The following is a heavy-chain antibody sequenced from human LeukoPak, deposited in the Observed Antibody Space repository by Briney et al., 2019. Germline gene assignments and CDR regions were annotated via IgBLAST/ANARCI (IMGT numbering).Heavy chain of an antibody. D-gene: IGHD1-26*01. J-gene: IGHJ4*02. CDR3: AREGGGSSPLDY. Sequence: SQTLSLTCAISGDSVSSNSAAWNWIRQSPSRGLEWLGRTYYRSKWYNEYAVSVKSRIIINPDTSKNQFSLKLSSVTAADTAVYYCAREGGGSSPLDYWGQGTLVTVSS. V-gene: IGHV6-1*01. CDR1: GDSVSSNSAA. CDR2: TYYRSKWYN.